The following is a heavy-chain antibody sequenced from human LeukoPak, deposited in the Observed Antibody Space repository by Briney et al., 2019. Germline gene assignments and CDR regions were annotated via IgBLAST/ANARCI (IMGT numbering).Heavy chain of an antibody. CDR1: GFTFSSYE. J-gene: IGHJ4*02. Sequence: PGGSLRLSCAASGFTFSSYEMNWVRQAPGKGLEWVSYISSSGSTIYYADSVKGRFTISRDNAKNSLYLQMNSLRAEDTAVYYCARDRPLLWFGELWPHFDYWGQGTLVTVSS. D-gene: IGHD3-10*01. CDR3: ARDRPLLWFGELWPHFDY. CDR2: ISSSGSTI. V-gene: IGHV3-48*03.